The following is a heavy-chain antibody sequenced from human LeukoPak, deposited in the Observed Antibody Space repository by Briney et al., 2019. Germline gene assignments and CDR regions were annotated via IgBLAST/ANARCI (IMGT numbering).Heavy chain of an antibody. J-gene: IGHJ4*02. D-gene: IGHD6-6*01. V-gene: IGHV4-39*01. CDR2: IYYSGST. CDR3: ARPLSYSTSSLWGF. Sequence: SETLSLTCTVSGGSISSSSYYWGWIRQPPGKGLEWIGSIYYSGSTYYNPSLKSRVTISVDTSKNQFSLKLSSVTAADTAVYYCARPLSYSTSSLWGFWGQGTVVAVSS. CDR1: GGSISSSSYY.